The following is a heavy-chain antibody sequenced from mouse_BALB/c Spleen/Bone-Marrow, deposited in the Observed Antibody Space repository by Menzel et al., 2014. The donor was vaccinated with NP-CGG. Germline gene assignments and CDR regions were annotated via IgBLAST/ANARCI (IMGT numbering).Heavy chain of an antibody. Sequence: QVQLQQSGPELVTPGASVKISCKASGYTFTDYYINWVKQKPGQGLEWIGWIYPGSGSTKYNEKFKGKATWTVDTSSSTAYMQLSSLTAEDTAVYFSANLRRYAMDYWGQGTSVTVAS. J-gene: IGHJ4*01. V-gene: IGHV1-84*02. CDR1: GYTFTDYY. CDR2: IYPGSGST. CDR3: ANLRRYAMDY.